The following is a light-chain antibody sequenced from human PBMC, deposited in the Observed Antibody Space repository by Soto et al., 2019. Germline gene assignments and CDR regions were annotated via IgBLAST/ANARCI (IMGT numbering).Light chain of an antibody. CDR2: EVR. CDR3: CSLTTSHTYV. V-gene: IGLV2-14*01. CDR1: MRDVGAYNL. J-gene: IGLJ1*01. Sequence: QSALTQPASVSGSPGQSITISCAGTMRDVGAYNLVSWYQQHPGRVPQLIIYEVRNRPSGVSNRYSGSKSGNSASLTISGLQADDEADYYCCSLTTSHTYVFGSGTKLTVL.